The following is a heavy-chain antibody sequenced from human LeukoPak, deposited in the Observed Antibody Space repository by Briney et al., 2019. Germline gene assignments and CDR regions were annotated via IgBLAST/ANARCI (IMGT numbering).Heavy chain of an antibody. D-gene: IGHD3-3*01. Sequence: PGRSLRLSCAASGFTFSSYGMHWVRQAPGKGLEWVAVIWYDGSNKYYADSVKDRFTISRDNSKNTLYLQMNSLRAEDTAVYYCARDAGHHYDFWSGYFSSDAGRPFDIWGQGTTVTVSS. CDR2: IWYDGSNK. J-gene: IGHJ3*02. V-gene: IGHV3-33*01. CDR3: ARDAGHHYDFWSGYFSSDAGRPFDI. CDR1: GFTFSSYG.